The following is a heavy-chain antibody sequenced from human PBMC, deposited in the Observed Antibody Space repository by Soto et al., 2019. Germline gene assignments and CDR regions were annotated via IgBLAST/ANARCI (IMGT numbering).Heavy chain of an antibody. D-gene: IGHD6-19*01. V-gene: IGHV3-21*01. CDR2: ISSSSSYI. Sequence: GGFLRLSCAASGFTFSSYSMNWVRQAPGKGLEWVSSISSSSSYIYYADSVKGRFTISRDNAKNSLYLQMNSLRAEDTAVYYCARSYSSGFDYWGQGTLATVSS. CDR1: GFTFSSYS. CDR3: ARSYSSGFDY. J-gene: IGHJ4*02.